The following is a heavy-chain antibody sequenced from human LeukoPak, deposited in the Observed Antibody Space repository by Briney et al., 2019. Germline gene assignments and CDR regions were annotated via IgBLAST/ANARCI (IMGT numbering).Heavy chain of an antibody. CDR1: GFSLSTTGVA. D-gene: IGHD2-15*01. V-gene: IGHV2-5*02. Sequence: ESGPTLVNPTQTLTLTCTFSGFSLSTTGVAVGWVRQPPGQALESLAVFSWDDDEWKSPFVKTRLAITKDTSKNQVVLTMTNVDPSETGTYYCAYSRMWRQSGDGYSVGCYSFEFWGQGTLVRVSS. J-gene: IGHJ1*01. CDR2: FSWDDDE. CDR3: AYSRMWRQSGDGYSVGCYSFEF.